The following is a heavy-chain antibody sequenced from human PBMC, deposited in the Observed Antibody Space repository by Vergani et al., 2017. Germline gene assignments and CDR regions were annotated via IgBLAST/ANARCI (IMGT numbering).Heavy chain of an antibody. D-gene: IGHD3-22*01. CDR3: ASRSGYSDY. J-gene: IGHJ4*02. V-gene: IGHV3-7*01. CDR1: GFISSSYW. Sequence: EGQLVESGGDWVQRGGSLRLSCAASGFISSSYWMSWVRQAPGKGLEWVANVNQDGSEKYYVDSVRGRFTISRDNAKNSIYLQMNSLRAEDTAVYFCASRSGYSDYWGQGTLVTVSS. CDR2: VNQDGSEK.